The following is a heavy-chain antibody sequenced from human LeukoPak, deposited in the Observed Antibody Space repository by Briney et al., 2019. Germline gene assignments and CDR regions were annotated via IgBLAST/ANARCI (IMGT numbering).Heavy chain of an antibody. CDR2: ISSSSSTI. D-gene: IGHD6-13*01. CDR1: GFTFSSYS. V-gene: IGHV3-48*01. J-gene: IGHJ4*02. Sequence: PGGSLRLSCAASGFTFSSYSMNWVRQAPGKGLEWVSYISSSSSTIYYADSVKGRFTISRDNAKNSLYLQMNSLRAEDTAVYYCAKDQPYSSSWYVYWGQGTLVTVSS. CDR3: AKDQPYSSSWYVY.